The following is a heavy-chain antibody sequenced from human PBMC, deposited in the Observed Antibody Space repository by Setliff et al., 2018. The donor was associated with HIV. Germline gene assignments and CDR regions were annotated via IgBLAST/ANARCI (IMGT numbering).Heavy chain of an antibody. D-gene: IGHD3-3*01. CDR3: ARSPTNTYYNFWSGYSYFDY. CDR1: GYSISSGYY. CDR2: IYTSGST. Sequence: SETLSLTCAVSGYSISSGYYWGWIRQPPGKGLEWIGRIYTSGSTNYNPSLKSRVTISVDTSKNQFSLKLSSVTAADTAVYYCARSPTNTYYNFWSGYSYFDYWGQGTLVTVSS. J-gene: IGHJ4*02. V-gene: IGHV4-38-2*01.